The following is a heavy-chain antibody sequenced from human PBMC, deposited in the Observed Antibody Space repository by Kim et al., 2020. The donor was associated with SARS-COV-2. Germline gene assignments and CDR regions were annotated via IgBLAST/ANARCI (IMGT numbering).Heavy chain of an antibody. CDR2: IRSKAYGGTT. CDR3: TREPRKSIAVAGTLFPRSYYDYSMGV. CDR1: GFTFGDYA. D-gene: IGHD6-19*01. V-gene: IGHV3-49*04. J-gene: IGHJ6*03. Sequence: GGSLRLSCTASGFTFGDYAMSWVRQAPGKGLEWVGFIRSKAYGGTTEYAASVKGRFTISRDDSKSIAYLQMNSLKTEDTAVYYCTREPRKSIAVAGTLFPRSYYDYSMGVWGKGTTVTLSS.